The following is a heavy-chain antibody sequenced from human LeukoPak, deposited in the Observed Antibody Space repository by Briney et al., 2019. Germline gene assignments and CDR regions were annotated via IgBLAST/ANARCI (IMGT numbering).Heavy chain of an antibody. Sequence: PGGSLRLSCAASGFPFSDYDMSWIRQAPGKGLEWVSYISSSDSRIYYSDSVKGRFTISRDNSKNTLYLQMNSLRAEDTAVYYCARRAGAYSHPYDYWGQGTLVTVSS. CDR1: GFPFSDYD. J-gene: IGHJ4*02. V-gene: IGHV3-11*01. CDR2: ISSSDSRI. CDR3: ARRAGAYSHPYDY. D-gene: IGHD4/OR15-4a*01.